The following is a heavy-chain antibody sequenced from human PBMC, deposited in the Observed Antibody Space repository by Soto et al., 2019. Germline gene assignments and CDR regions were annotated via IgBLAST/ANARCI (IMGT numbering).Heavy chain of an antibody. CDR2: IYYSGST. J-gene: IGHJ6*02. CDR3: ARLHGYCISSSCHGHYAMDV. V-gene: IGHV4-39*01. D-gene: IGHD2-2*01. CDR1: SAPVSSSTYT. Sequence: QLQLQESGPGLVKPSETLSLTCTVSSAPVSSSTYTWGWIRQPPGKGLEWIGSIYYSGSTYYNPSLNRRVTVSVATFKNQFSLKVTSVTAADTAVYYCARLHGYCISSSCHGHYAMDVWGQGTTVTVSS.